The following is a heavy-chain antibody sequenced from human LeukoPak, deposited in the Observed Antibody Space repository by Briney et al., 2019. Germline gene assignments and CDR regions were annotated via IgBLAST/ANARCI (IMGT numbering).Heavy chain of an antibody. CDR3: AIISLAYYYYYYYMDV. V-gene: IGHV1-2*02. Sequence: ASVKVSCKASGYTFTGYYMHWVRQAPGQGLEWMGWINPNSGGTNCAQKFQGRVTMTRDTSISTAYMELSRLRSDDTAVYYCAIISLAYYYYYYYMDVWGKGTTVTVSS. CDR1: GYTFTGYY. J-gene: IGHJ6*03. CDR2: INPNSGGT.